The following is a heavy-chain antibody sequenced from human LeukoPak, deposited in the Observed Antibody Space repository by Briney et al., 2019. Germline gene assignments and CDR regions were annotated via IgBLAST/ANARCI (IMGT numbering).Heavy chain of an antibody. Sequence: SQTLSLTCAISGDSVSSNSAAWNWIRQSPSRGLEWLGRTYYRSKWHNDYAVSVKSRITINPDTSKNQFSLQLNSVTPEDTAVYYCARGLRPAAMYPSYNWFDPWGQGTLVTVSS. J-gene: IGHJ5*02. CDR2: TYYRSKWHN. CDR1: GDSVSSNSAA. D-gene: IGHD2-2*01. V-gene: IGHV6-1*01. CDR3: ARGLRPAAMYPSYNWFDP.